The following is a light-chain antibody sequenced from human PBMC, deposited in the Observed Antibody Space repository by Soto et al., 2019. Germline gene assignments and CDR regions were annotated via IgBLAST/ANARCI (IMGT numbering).Light chain of an antibody. CDR3: ETWDSNILI. CDR1: SGHSSYI. CDR2: LEGGGSY. V-gene: IGLV4-60*02. J-gene: IGLJ2*01. Sequence: QSVLTQSSSASASLGSSVKLTCTLSSGHSSYIIAWHQQQPGKAPRYLMKLEGGGSYNRGSGVPDRFSGSSSGADRYLTISTLQFADAADYHCETWDSNILIFGGGTKLTVL.